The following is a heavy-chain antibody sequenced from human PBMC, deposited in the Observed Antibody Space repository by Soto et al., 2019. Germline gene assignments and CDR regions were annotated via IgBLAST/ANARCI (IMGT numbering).Heavy chain of an antibody. CDR2: IYYSGST. V-gene: IGHV4-30-4*01. Sequence: SETLSLTCTVSGGSISSGDYYWSWIRQPPGKGLEWIGYIYYSGSTYYNPSIKSRVTISVDTSKNQFSLKLSSVTAADAAVYYCARGNSGYDAFDIWGQGTMVTVSS. CDR1: GGSISSGDYY. D-gene: IGHD5-12*01. CDR3: ARGNSGYDAFDI. J-gene: IGHJ3*02.